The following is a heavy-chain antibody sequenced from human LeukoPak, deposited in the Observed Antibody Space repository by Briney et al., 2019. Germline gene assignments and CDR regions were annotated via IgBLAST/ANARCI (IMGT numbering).Heavy chain of an antibody. CDR2: IYHSGST. V-gene: IGHV4-30-2*01. CDR3: ARVPRAGATSGAFDI. D-gene: IGHD1-26*01. J-gene: IGHJ3*02. CDR1: GGSISSGGYS. Sequence: SQTLSLTCTVSGGSISSGGYSWSWIRQPPGKGLEWIGYIYHSGSTYYNPSLKSRVTISVDRSKNQFSLKLSSVTAADTAVYYCARVPRAGATSGAFDIWGQGTMVTVSS.